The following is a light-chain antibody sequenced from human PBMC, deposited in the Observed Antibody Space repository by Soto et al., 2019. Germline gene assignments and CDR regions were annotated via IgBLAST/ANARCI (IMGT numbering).Light chain of an antibody. CDR3: GTWDESLVSYV. CDR2: DND. J-gene: IGLJ1*01. Sequence: QSVVTQPRSVSGAPGQRVTISCSWGSSDIGAGYEVHWYQQLPGTFPKLVVYDNDRRPSYLPGRFSGSKSGTSATLVITGLNTRDEVHYYCGTWDESLVSYVVGTGTKVT. V-gene: IGLV1-51*01. CDR1: SSDIGAGY.